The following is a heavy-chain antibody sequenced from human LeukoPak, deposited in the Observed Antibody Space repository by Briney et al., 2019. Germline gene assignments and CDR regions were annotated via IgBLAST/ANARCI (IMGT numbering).Heavy chain of an antibody. D-gene: IGHD2-21*01. V-gene: IGHV1-69*06. J-gene: IGHJ4*02. Sequence: SVKVSCKASGGTFSSYAISWVRQAPGQGLEWMGGIIPIFGTANYAQKFQGRVTITADKSTSTAYMELSSLRSEDTAVYYCARDPGGIGDIDYWGQGTLVTVSS. CDR2: IIPIFGTA. CDR1: GGTFSSYA. CDR3: ARDPGGIGDIDY.